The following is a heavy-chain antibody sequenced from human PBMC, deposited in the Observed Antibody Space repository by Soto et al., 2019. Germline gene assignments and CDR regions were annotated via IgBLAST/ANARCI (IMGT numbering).Heavy chain of an antibody. V-gene: IGHV1-69*13. D-gene: IGHD1-20*01. Sequence: SVKVSCKASGGTFSSYAISWVRQAPGQGLEWMGGIIPIFGTANYAQKFQGRVTITADESTSTAYMELSSLRSEDAAVYYCARDRAYRRIYYFDYWGQGTLVTVSS. J-gene: IGHJ4*02. CDR1: GGTFSSYA. CDR3: ARDRAYRRIYYFDY. CDR2: IIPIFGTA.